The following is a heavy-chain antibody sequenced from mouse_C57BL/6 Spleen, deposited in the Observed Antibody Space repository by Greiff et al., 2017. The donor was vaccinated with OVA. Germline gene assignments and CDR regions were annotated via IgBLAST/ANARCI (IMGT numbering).Heavy chain of an antibody. D-gene: IGHD2-3*01. J-gene: IGHJ4*01. CDR2: IYPGSGST. Sequence: QVQLQQPGAELVKPGASVKMSCKASGYTFTSYWITWVKQRPGQGLEWIGDIYPGSGSTNYNEKFKSKATRTVDTSSSTAYMQLSSLTSEDSAVYYCAIYDDCTGGYAMDYWGQGTSVTVSS. CDR3: AIYDDCTGGYAMDY. CDR1: GYTFTSYW. V-gene: IGHV1-55*01.